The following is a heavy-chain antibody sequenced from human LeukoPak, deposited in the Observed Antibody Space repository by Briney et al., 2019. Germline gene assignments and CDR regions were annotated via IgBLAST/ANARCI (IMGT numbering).Heavy chain of an antibody. Sequence: GRSLRLSCAAPGFTFDDYAMHWVRQAPGKGLEWVSGISWNSGSIGYADSVKGRFTISRDNAKNSLYLQMNSLRAEDTALYYCAKDSDGFDYWGQGTLVTVSS. D-gene: IGHD2-21*01. J-gene: IGHJ4*02. CDR3: AKDSDGFDY. CDR2: ISWNSGSI. V-gene: IGHV3-9*01. CDR1: GFTFDDYA.